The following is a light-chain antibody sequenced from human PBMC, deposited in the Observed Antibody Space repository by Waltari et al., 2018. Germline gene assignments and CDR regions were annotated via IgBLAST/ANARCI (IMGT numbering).Light chain of an antibody. V-gene: IGLV2-23*01. Sequence: QSALTQPASVSGSPGQSGTISCTGTRSDFWLVSWYQQHPGKAPKLIIYEDNKRPSGVSDRFSGSKSGNTASLTISGLQAEDEADYHCCSYAGPWVFGGGTKLTVL. CDR3: CSYAGPWV. CDR2: EDN. CDR1: RSDFWL. J-gene: IGLJ3*02.